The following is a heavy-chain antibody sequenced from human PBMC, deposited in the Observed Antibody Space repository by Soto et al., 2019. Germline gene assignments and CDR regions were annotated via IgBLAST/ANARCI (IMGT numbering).Heavy chain of an antibody. Sequence: EVQLVQSGAEVIKPGESLKISCKGSGYNFTPYWIGWVSQMSWKGLEWMGISYPGDSDNRYSPSFQGQVTISAYKVINTAYLQWRSLKDSDTAMYYCARTPPDSYFYFDYWGQGTLVTVSS. CDR2: SYPGDSDN. J-gene: IGHJ4*02. V-gene: IGHV5-51*03. CDR3: ARTPPDSYFYFDY. CDR1: GYNFTPYW. D-gene: IGHD4-4*01.